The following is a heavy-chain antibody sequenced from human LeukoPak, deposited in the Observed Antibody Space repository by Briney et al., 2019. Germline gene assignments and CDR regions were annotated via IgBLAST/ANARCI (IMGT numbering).Heavy chain of an antibody. CDR3: ARSPLPYGAGRGYFDY. D-gene: IGHD3-10*01. V-gene: IGHV4-39*01. J-gene: IGHJ4*02. CDR1: GGSIRRSYCY. CDR2: IYDSGST. Sequence: SETLSLTCTVSGGSIRRSYCYWCWIRQTPGKGLEWIGSIYDSGSTQYSPSLKSRLTVSVNTSKNQFSLNLTSVTATDTAVYYCARSPLPYGAGRGYFDYWGRGTLVTVSS.